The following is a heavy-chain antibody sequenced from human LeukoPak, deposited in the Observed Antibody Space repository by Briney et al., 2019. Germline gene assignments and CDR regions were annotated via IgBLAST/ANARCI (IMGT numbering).Heavy chain of an antibody. CDR1: GDSFTGYF. V-gene: IGHV4-59*01. J-gene: IGHJ6*03. CDR2: IYKIGTT. D-gene: IGHD4-23*01. CDR3: ARQGTVGAYYYYYMDV. Sequence: SETLSLTCTVFGDSFTGYFLNWVRQPPGKGLEWVGHIYKIGTTNYNPSLKSRLTISADTSKNQFSLQLRSVTAADTAVYYCARQGTVGAYYYYYMDVWGKGTTVTVSS.